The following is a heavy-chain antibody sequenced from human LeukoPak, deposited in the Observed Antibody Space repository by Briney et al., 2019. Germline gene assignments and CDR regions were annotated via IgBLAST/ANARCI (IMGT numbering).Heavy chain of an antibody. J-gene: IGHJ6*02. Sequence: ASVKVSCKASGYTFTAYYMHWVRQAPGQGLEWMGWINPNSGGTKFAQKFHGRVTMTRDTSISTAYMELSRLRSDDTAVYYCTSSVAREVVAYYGMDVWGQGPTVTVSS. CDR3: TSSVAREVVAYYGMDV. CDR2: INPNSGGT. CDR1: GYTFTAYY. D-gene: IGHD2-2*01. V-gene: IGHV1-2*02.